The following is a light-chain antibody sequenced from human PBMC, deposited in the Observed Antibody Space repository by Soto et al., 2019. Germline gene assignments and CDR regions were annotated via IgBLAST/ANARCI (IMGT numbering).Light chain of an antibody. J-gene: IGLJ2*01. Sequence: QSVLTQPASVSGSPGQSITISCTGTSSDVGSYKYVSWYQQHPGKAPKLMIYDVSTRPSGVSNRFSGSKSGNTASLTISGLQTEDEADYYCSSYTGSDTRVVFGGGTKLTVL. CDR2: DVS. CDR3: SSYTGSDTRVV. CDR1: SSDVGSYKY. V-gene: IGLV2-14*01.